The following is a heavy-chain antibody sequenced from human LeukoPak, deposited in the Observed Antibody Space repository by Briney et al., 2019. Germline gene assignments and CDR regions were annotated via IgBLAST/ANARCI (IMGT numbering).Heavy chain of an antibody. CDR1: GFTFSSYG. CDR2: ISWISGSI. CDR3: AKDLSPQLSIAAAALDY. Sequence: GGSLRLSCAASGFTFSSYGMHWVRQAPGKGLEWVSGISWISGSIGYADSVKGRFTISRDNAKNSLYLQMNSLRAEDTALYYCAKDLSPQLSIAAAALDYWGQGTLVTVSS. D-gene: IGHD6-13*01. V-gene: IGHV3-9*01. J-gene: IGHJ4*02.